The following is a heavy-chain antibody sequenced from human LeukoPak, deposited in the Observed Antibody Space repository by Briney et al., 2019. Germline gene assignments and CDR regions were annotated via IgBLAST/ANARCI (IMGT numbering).Heavy chain of an antibody. CDR3: ASHRRYSSSWYSYFDY. D-gene: IGHD6-13*01. CDR1: GYTFTSYD. J-gene: IGHJ4*02. CDR2: IIPIFGTA. Sequence: SVKVSCKASGYTFTSYDINWVRQATGQGLEWMGGIIPIFGTANYAQKFQGRVTITTDESTSTAYMELSSLRSEDTAVYYCASHRRYSSSWYSYFDYWGQGTLVTVSS. V-gene: IGHV1-69*05.